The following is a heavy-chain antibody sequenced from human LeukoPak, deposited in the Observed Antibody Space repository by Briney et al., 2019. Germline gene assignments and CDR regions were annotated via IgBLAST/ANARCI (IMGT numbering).Heavy chain of an antibody. D-gene: IGHD3-22*01. Sequence: GGSLRLSCAASGFTFNSYSMNWVRQAPGKGLEWVSSISSSSSYIYYADSVKGRFTISRDNAKNSLYLQMNSLRAEDTAVYYCAREECYYDSSGYYFDYWGQGTLVTVSS. J-gene: IGHJ4*02. CDR2: ISSSSSYI. V-gene: IGHV3-21*01. CDR1: GFTFNSYS. CDR3: AREECYYDSSGYYFDY.